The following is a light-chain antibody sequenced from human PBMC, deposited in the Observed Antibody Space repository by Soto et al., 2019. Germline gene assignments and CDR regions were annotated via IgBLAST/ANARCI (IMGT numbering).Light chain of an antibody. Sequence: QSALTQPASVSGSPGQSITISCTGTSSDAGGYNYVSWYQQHPGKAPKLMIYDVSNRPSGVSNRFPGSKSGNTASLTISGLQAEDEADYYCSSYTSILYVFGTGTKVTVL. V-gene: IGLV2-14*01. CDR1: SSDAGGYNY. CDR2: DVS. CDR3: SSYTSILYV. J-gene: IGLJ1*01.